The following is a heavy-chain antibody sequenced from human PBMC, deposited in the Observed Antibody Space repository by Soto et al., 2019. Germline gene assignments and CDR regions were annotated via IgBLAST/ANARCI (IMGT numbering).Heavy chain of an antibody. V-gene: IGHV1-69*02. CDR3: QQHYDSSGSGGY. CDR1: GGTFSSYT. J-gene: IGHJ4*02. CDR2: IIPILGIA. Sequence: QVQLVQSGAEVKKPGSSVKVSCKASGGTFSSYTISWVRQAPGQGLEWMGRIIPILGIANYAQKFQGRVTITADKSTSTAYMELSSLRSEDTAVYSCQQHYDSSGSGGYWGQGTLVTVSS. D-gene: IGHD3-22*01.